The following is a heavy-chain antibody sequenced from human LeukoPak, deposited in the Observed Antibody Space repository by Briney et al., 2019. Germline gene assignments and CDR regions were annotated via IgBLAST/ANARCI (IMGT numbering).Heavy chain of an antibody. D-gene: IGHD3-10*01. CDR2: ISSSGSTI. J-gene: IGHJ2*01. CDR3: ARFKNERKLWFGKFYGGDFDL. CDR1: GFTFSSYE. V-gene: IGHV3-48*03. Sequence: GGSLRLSCAASGFTFSSYEMNWVRQAPGKGLEWVSYISSSGSTIYYADSVKGRFTISRDNAKNSLYLQMNSLRAEDTDVYYCARFKNERKLWFGKFYGGDFDLWGRGTLVTVSS.